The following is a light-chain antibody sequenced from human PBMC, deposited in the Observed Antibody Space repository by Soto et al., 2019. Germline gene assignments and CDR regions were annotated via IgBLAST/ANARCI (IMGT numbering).Light chain of an antibody. CDR1: RSDIGSYNR. CDR2: EVS. CDR3: SSFTSSSTVV. Sequence: QSALTQPPSVSGSPGQSVTISCTGTRSDIGSYNRVSWYQQPPGTVPKLMIYEVSNRPSGVPDRFSGSKSGNTASLTISGLQAEDEADYYCSSFTSSSTVVFGTGTKVTVL. V-gene: IGLV2-18*02. J-gene: IGLJ1*01.